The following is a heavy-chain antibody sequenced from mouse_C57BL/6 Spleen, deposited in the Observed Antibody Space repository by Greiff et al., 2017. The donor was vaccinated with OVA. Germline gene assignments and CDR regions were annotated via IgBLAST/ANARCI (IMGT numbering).Heavy chain of an antibody. Sequence: QVQLKESGAELARPGASVKLSCKASGYTFTSYGISWVKQRTGQGLEWIGEIYPRSGNTYYNEKFKGKATLTADKSSSTAYMELRSLTSEDSAVYFCARSYYYGSSYEESAWFAYWGQGTLVTVSA. CDR1: GYTFTSYG. D-gene: IGHD1-1*01. CDR2: IYPRSGNT. V-gene: IGHV1-81*01. CDR3: ARSYYYGSSYEESAWFAY. J-gene: IGHJ3*01.